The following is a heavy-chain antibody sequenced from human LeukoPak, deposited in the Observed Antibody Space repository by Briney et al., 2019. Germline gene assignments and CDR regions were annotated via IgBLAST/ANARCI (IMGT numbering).Heavy chain of an antibody. Sequence: PGGPLRLSCSAFAFTYSSNAMHWVRQAPGEGLEYVSAISSNGGSTYYADSVKGRLAISKLNHKNTLYLQMSSLRAEDTAVYCCVKSPSGWTTVTIGLIGKDYWGQGTLVTVSS. J-gene: IGHJ4*02. CDR2: ISSNGGST. CDR3: VKSPSGWTTVTIGLIGKDY. CDR1: AFTYSSNA. V-gene: IGHV3-64D*09. D-gene: IGHD4-11*01.